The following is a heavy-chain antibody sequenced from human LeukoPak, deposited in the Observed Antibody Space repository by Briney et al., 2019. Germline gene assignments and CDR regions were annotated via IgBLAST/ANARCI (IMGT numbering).Heavy chain of an antibody. V-gene: IGHV3-30*18. J-gene: IGHJ4*02. CDR2: ITYDGITT. Sequence: GGSLRLSCAAFGFTLSSCGMHWVRQAPGKGLEWVAVITYDGITTYFDDSVKGRFTISRDTSKSMLYLQMNSLRPEDTAVYYCVKEQSSGNYRTADFWGQGTLVTVSS. CDR1: GFTLSSCG. CDR3: VKEQSSGNYRTADF. D-gene: IGHD3-10*01.